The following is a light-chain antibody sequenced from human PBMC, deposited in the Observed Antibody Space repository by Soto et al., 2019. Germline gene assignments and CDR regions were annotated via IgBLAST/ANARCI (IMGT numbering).Light chain of an antibody. CDR3: QQYNTDASST. CDR2: KAS. J-gene: IGKJ2*01. CDR1: ESIHAW. V-gene: IGKV1-5*03. Sequence: DIQMTQSPSTLSASVGDRVTITCRASESIHAWLAWYQQKPGKAPKLLINKASILESGVPSRFSGSGSGTEFTLTINSLQPDDFATYYCQQYNTDASSTFGQGTKLEIK.